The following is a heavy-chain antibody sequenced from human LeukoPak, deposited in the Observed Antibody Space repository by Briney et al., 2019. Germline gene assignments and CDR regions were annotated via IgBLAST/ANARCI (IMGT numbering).Heavy chain of an antibody. CDR3: ARGGYYSSSPFDY. J-gene: IGHJ4*02. Sequence: GGSLRLSCAASGFTFSNYGLSWVRQAPGKGLEWVSGITGSGGSTYYADSVKGRFTISRDNSKNTLYLQMNSLRAEDTAVYYCARGGYYSSSPFDYWGQGTLVTVSS. CDR1: GFTFSNYG. CDR2: ITGSGGST. V-gene: IGHV3-23*01. D-gene: IGHD6-6*01.